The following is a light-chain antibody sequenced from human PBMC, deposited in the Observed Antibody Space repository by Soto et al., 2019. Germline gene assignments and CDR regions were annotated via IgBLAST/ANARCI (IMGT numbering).Light chain of an antibody. CDR1: SSDVGGYNY. Sequence: QSALTQPASVSGSPGQSITISCTGTSSDVGGYNYVSWYQQHPGKAPKLMIYDVSNRPSGVSNRFSGSKSGNTASLTISGLQAEDEADYYCSSYTSSSSYVLGTVTKSPS. V-gene: IGLV2-14*01. CDR3: SSYTSSSSYV. CDR2: DVS. J-gene: IGLJ1*01.